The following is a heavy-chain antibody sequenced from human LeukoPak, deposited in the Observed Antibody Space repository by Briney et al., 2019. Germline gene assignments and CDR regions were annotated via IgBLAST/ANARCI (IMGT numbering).Heavy chain of an antibody. Sequence: QPGRSLRLSCAASGFTFSSYGMHWVRQAPGKGLEWVAVIWYDGSNKYYADSVKCRFTISRDNSKNTLYLQMNSLRAEDTAVYYCARDAAGFDYWGQGTLVTVSS. CDR1: GFTFSSYG. CDR3: ARDAAGFDY. D-gene: IGHD6-13*01. J-gene: IGHJ4*02. CDR2: IWYDGSNK. V-gene: IGHV3-33*01.